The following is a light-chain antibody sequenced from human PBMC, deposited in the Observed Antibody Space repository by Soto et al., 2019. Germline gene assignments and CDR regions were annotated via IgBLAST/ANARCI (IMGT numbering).Light chain of an antibody. CDR1: SSEIGGYNY. Sequence: QSALTQPASVSGSPGQSITISCTGTSSEIGGYNYVSWHQHHPGKAPKLLIYGVNNRPSGVSNRFSGSKSGNTASLTISGLQADDEADYYCTSFTATNIRVFGGGTKLTVL. CDR2: GVN. V-gene: IGLV2-14*01. J-gene: IGLJ3*02. CDR3: TSFTATNIRV.